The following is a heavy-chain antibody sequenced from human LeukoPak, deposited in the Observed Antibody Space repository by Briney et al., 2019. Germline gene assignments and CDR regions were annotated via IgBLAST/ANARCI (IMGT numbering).Heavy chain of an antibody. D-gene: IGHD7-27*01. J-gene: IGHJ4*02. CDR2: VNPDGSGK. Sequence: GGSLRLSCAASGFSFSDSWMSWVRQAPGKGLEWVANVNPDGSGKYYVDSVRGRFTVSRDNAKNTVYLQMSSLRAEDTAVYYCGRDPAWGAIDYWGQGTLVTVSS. CDR1: GFSFSDSW. V-gene: IGHV3-7*01. CDR3: GRDPAWGAIDY.